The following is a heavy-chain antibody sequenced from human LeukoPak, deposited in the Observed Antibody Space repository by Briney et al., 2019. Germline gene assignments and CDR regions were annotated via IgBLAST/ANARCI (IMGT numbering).Heavy chain of an antibody. Sequence: GGSLRLSCAASGFTFDDYAMHWVRQVPGKGLEWVSGISWNSRSIGYADSVKGRFTISRDNAKNSLYPQMNSLRAEDMALYYCARDYGTWYFDLWGRGTLVTVSS. CDR3: ARDYGTWYFDL. CDR1: GFTFDDYA. D-gene: IGHD4-17*01. V-gene: IGHV3-9*03. CDR2: ISWNSRSI. J-gene: IGHJ2*01.